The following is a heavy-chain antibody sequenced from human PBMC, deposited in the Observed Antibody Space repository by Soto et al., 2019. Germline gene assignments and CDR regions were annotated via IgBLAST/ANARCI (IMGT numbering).Heavy chain of an antibody. CDR3: SRASAAATSWFVY. D-gene: IGHD2-15*01. Sequence: ASVKVSCKASGYIFPDYYIHWVRQAPGQGLEWMGWFNPKTGGANSAQKFQGRVTMTRDTSITTVYLELSSLTSDDTAIYFCSRASAAATSWFVYWGQGSLVTVSS. CDR1: GYIFPDYY. J-gene: IGHJ4*02. V-gene: IGHV1-2*02. CDR2: FNPKTGGA.